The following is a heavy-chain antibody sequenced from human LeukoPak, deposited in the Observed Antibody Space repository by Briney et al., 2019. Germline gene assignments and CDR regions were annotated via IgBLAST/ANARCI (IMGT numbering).Heavy chain of an antibody. Sequence: SETLSLTCTVSGGSISSSSYYWGWIRQPPGKGLEWIGSIYYSGSTYYNPSLKSRVTISVDTSKNQFSLKLSSVTAADTAVYYCARARGYSYGYSLDYWGQGTLVTVSS. CDR2: IYYSGST. J-gene: IGHJ4*02. CDR3: ARARGYSYGYSLDY. CDR1: GGSISSSSYY. D-gene: IGHD5-18*01. V-gene: IGHV4-39*07.